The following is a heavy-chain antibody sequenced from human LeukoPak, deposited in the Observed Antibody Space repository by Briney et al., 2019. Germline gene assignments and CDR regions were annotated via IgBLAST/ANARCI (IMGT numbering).Heavy chain of an antibody. J-gene: IGHJ4*02. D-gene: IGHD2-15*01. V-gene: IGHV3-53*04. CDR3: ARDLRSGGSYFFDY. CDR2: IYSGGST. Sequence: GGSLRLSCAASGFTVSSNYMSWVRQAPGKGLGWVSVIYSGGSTYYADSVKGRFTISRHNSKNTLYLQMNSLRAEDTAVYYCARDLRSGGSYFFDYWGQGTLVTVSS. CDR1: GFTVSSNY.